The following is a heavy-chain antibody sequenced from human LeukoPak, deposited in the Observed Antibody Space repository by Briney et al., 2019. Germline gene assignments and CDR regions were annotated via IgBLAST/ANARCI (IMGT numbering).Heavy chain of an antibody. D-gene: IGHD3-22*01. Sequence: SETLSLTCTVSGGSISSYYWSWIRQPPGKGLEWIGYIYYSGSTNYNPSLKSRLTISVDTSKNQFSLKLISVTAADTAVYYCARQVLASSGSILAWFDPWGQGTLVTVSS. CDR2: IYYSGST. CDR1: GGSISSYY. CDR3: ARQVLASSGSILAWFDP. J-gene: IGHJ5*02. V-gene: IGHV4-59*08.